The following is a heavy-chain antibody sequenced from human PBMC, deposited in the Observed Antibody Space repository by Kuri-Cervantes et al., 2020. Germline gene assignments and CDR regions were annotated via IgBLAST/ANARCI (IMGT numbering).Heavy chain of an antibody. CDR2: IWYDGSNK. V-gene: IGHV3-33*01. CDR3: ARDRRYDYVWGSYRFDS. CDR1: GSTFSSYG. J-gene: IGHJ4*02. D-gene: IGHD3-16*02. Sequence: GGSLRLSCAASGSTFSSYGMHWVRQAPGKGLEWVAVIWYDGSNKYYADSVKGRFTISRDNSKNTLYLQMNSLRAEDTAVYHCARDRRYDYVWGSYRFDSWGQGTRVTVSS.